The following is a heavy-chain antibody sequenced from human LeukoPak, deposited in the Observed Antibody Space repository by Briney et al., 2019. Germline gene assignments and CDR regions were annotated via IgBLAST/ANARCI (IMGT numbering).Heavy chain of an antibody. CDR1: GGSISSYY. Sequence: PSETLSLTCTVSGGSISSYYWSWIRQPPGEGLEWIAYIYYRGSTSYNPSLQGRVTISVDTSKNKFSLKRSCVTAADTAVYYWARSGDSSGWSTFDEWGQGTLGTVS. CDR3: ARSGDSSGWSTFDE. D-gene: IGHD6-19*01. V-gene: IGHV4-59*01. J-gene: IGHJ4*02. CDR2: IYYRGST.